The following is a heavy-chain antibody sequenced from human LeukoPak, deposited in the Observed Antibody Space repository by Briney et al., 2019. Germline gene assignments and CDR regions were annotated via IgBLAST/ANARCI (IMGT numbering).Heavy chain of an antibody. CDR2: ISGSGGST. V-gene: IGHV3-23*01. CDR3: AKEPYSSSWYYWFDP. CDR1: GFTFSSYA. Sequence: GGSLRLSCAASGFTFSSYAMSWVRQAPGKGLEWVSGISGSGGSTYYADSVKGRFTISRDNSKTTLYLQMSSLRVDDTAVYYCAKEPYSSSWYYWFDPWGQGTLVTVSS. D-gene: IGHD6-13*01. J-gene: IGHJ5*02.